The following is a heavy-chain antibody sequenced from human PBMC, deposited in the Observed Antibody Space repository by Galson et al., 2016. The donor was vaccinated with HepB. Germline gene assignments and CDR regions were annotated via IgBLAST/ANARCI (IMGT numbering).Heavy chain of an antibody. J-gene: IGHJ5*02. CDR1: SGSISSSNW. CDR3: ARAPPGIVGATNNWFDP. D-gene: IGHD1-26*01. CDR2: IHHTGST. V-gene: IGHV4-4*02. Sequence: SETLSLTCGVSSGSISSSNWWSWVRQPPGKGLEWIGEIHHTGSTNYNPSLKSRVSISVDKSKSQFSLKLTSVTAADTAVYYCARAPPGIVGATNNWFDPWGQGTLVTVSS.